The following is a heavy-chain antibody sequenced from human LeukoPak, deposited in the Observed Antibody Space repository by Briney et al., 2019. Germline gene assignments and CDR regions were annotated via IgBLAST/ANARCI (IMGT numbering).Heavy chain of an antibody. Sequence: GGSLRLSCAAPGFTVSSYAMSWVRQAPGKGLEWVSSISGSGGTTYYADSVKGRFTISRDNSKNTLYLQMNSLRAEDTAVFYCAKQEAISNSWTDYWGQGTLVTVSS. CDR3: AKQEAISNSWTDY. J-gene: IGHJ4*02. V-gene: IGHV3-23*01. D-gene: IGHD2-2*01. CDR2: ISGSGGTT. CDR1: GFTVSSYA.